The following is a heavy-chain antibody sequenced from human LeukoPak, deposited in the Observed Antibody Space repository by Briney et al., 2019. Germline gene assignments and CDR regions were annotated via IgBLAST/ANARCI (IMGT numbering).Heavy chain of an antibody. Sequence: SETLSLTCTASGGSISSSSYYWGWIRQPPGKGLEWIGRIYTSGSTNYNPSLKSRVTMSVDTSKNQFSLKLSSVTAADTAVYYCARASIVVVPAAMQADDYYYMDVWGKGTTVTVSS. J-gene: IGHJ6*03. CDR2: IYTSGST. CDR1: GGSISSSSYY. D-gene: IGHD2-2*01. CDR3: ARASIVVVPAAMQADDYYYMDV. V-gene: IGHV4-39*07.